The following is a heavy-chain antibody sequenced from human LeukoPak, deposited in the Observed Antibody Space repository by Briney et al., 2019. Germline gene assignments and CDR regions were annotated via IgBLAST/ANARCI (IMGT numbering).Heavy chain of an antibody. CDR1: GGSISSYY. J-gene: IGHJ3*02. CDR3: ARVKSSSWYWAFDI. Sequence: PSQTLSLTCTVSGGSISSYYWSWIRQPPRKGLEWIVYIYYSGSTNYNPSLESRVTISVDTSKNQFSLKLSSVTAADTAVYYCARVKSSSWYWAFDIWGQGTMVTVSS. CDR2: IYYSGST. V-gene: IGHV4-59*01. D-gene: IGHD6-13*01.